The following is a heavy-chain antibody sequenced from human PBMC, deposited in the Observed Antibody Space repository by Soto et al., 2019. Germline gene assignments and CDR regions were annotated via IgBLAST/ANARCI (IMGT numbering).Heavy chain of an antibody. CDR1: GFTFDEYA. D-gene: IGHD3-10*01. V-gene: IGHV3-9*01. CDR3: AKVGGLGSYYGLGMDV. J-gene: IGHJ6*02. CDR2: VSWNSDTI. Sequence: DVQLVESGGGLVQPGRSLRLSCVASGFTFDEYAMHWVRQAPGKGLEWVSGVSWNSDTIGYADSVKGRFTISRDNVKNHLYLQMNSLRLEDTALYYCAKVGGLGSYYGLGMDVWGQGTTVTVSS.